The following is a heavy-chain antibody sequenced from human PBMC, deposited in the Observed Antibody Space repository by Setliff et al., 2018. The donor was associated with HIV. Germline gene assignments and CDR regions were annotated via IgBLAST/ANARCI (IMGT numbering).Heavy chain of an antibody. CDR3: ARCSGRFGAVTWFDP. J-gene: IGHJ5*02. CDR1: GGSFSDDY. CDR2: INHAGRT. Sequence: PSETLSLTCAVYGGSFSDDYWSWIRQPPGRGMEWIGEINHAGRTNYNPSLKSRVIMAVDASKSQISLNLTSVTAADTAVYYCARCSGRFGAVTWFDPWGHGMPVTVSS. D-gene: IGHD3-10*02. V-gene: IGHV4-34*01.